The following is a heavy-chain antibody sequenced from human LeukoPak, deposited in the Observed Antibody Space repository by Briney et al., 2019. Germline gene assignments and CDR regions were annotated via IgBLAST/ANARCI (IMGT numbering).Heavy chain of an antibody. D-gene: IGHD3-22*01. V-gene: IGHV3-74*01. CDR3: ARAPSEIGGYYPEYFRH. CDR2: IKSDGST. CDR1: GFTFSTYW. J-gene: IGHJ1*01. Sequence: KSGGSLRLSCVASGFTFSTYWMHWVRQAPGKGLVWVSRIKSDGSTNYADSVKGRFTISRDNAKNTVSLQMNSLRPEDTGVYYCARAPSEIGGYYPEYFRHWGQGTLVNVSS.